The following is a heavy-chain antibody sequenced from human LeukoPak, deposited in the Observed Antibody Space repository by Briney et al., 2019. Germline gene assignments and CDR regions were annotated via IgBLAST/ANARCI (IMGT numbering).Heavy chain of an antibody. J-gene: IGHJ4*02. Sequence: GRSLRLSCSAPGFTFSTYGVHWVRQAPGKGLEWVALISYDGSSKYVADSVKGRFTISRDNSNNTLYLQVNSLRAEDTAVYYCAKDFYDTSGYYYAVDYWGQGTLVTVSS. CDR2: ISYDGSSK. CDR3: AKDFYDTSGYYYAVDY. D-gene: IGHD3-22*01. CDR1: GFTFSTYG. V-gene: IGHV3-30*18.